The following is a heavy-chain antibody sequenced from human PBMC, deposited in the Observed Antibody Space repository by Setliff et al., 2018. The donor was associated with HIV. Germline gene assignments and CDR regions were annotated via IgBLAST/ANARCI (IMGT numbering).Heavy chain of an antibody. CDR3: ARRYSSSWYFDY. J-gene: IGHJ4*02. Sequence: SEPLSLTCTVSGGSISYYWSWIRQPPGKGLEWIGYIHYSGNTNYNPSLKSRVTMSVDTSNNQVSLKLTSASAADTAVYYCARRYSSSWYFDYWGRGTLVTVSS. CDR2: IHYSGNT. D-gene: IGHD6-13*01. V-gene: IGHV4-59*08. CDR1: GGSISYY.